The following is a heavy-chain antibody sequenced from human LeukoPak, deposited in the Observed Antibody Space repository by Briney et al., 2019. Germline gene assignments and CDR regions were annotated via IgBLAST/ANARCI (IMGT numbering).Heavy chain of an antibody. CDR1: GFSFNNYG. D-gene: IGHD3-22*01. V-gene: IGHV3-23*01. Sequence: PGGSLRLSCAASGFSFNNYGMNWVRQAPGKGLEWVSTISGSGASTYYADSVKGRFTISRDNSKNTLYLQMNSLRAEDTAVYYCAKEYTSGYYPLSLDYWGQGTLVTVSS. CDR3: AKEYTSGYYPLSLDY. J-gene: IGHJ4*02. CDR2: ISGSGAST.